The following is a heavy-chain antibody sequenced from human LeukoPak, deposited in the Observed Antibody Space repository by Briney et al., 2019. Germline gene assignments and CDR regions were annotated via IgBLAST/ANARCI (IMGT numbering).Heavy chain of an antibody. V-gene: IGHV3-7*01. CDR3: ARDLLRFLEWLPDDAFDI. D-gene: IGHD3-3*01. J-gene: IGHJ3*02. CDR1: GFTFSSYW. CDR2: IKQDGSEK. Sequence: GGSLRLSCAASGFTFSSYWMSWVRQAPGKGLEGVANIKQDGSEKYYVDSVKGRFTISRDNAKNSLYLQMNSLRAEDTAVYYCARDLLRFLEWLPDDAFDIWGQGTMVTVSS.